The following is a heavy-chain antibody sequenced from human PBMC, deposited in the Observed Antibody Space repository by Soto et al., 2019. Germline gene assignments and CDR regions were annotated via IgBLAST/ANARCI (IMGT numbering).Heavy chain of an antibody. CDR2: TYYRSRWFN. J-gene: IGHJ5*01. CDR3: ARLRGDSWFDF. V-gene: IGHV6-1*01. CDR1: GDSVSSNSAT. Sequence: PSQTLSLTCAISGDSVSSNSATWDWIRQFPSRGLEWLGRTYYRSRWFNDYAGSVKGRITINPDTSNNQFSLQLTSLSPDDTAVYYCARLRGDSWFDFWGQGTRVTVSS.